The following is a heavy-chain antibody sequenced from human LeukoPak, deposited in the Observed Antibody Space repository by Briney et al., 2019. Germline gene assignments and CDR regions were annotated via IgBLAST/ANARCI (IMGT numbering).Heavy chain of an antibody. D-gene: IGHD3-10*01. V-gene: IGHV4-34*01. CDR3: ARRAYGSGSFNRYHFDY. J-gene: IGHJ4*02. CDR1: GGSFSGYY. Sequence: PSETLSLTCAVYGGSFSGYYWSWIRQPPGKGLEWIGEINHSGSTTYNPSLKSRVTISVDTSKNQFSLKLTSVTAADTAVYYCARRAYGSGSFNRYHFDYWGQGTLVAVSS. CDR2: INHSGST.